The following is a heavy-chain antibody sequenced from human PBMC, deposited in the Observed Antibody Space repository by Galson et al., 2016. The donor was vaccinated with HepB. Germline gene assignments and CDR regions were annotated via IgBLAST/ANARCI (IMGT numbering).Heavy chain of an antibody. CDR1: GFTFSSYA. J-gene: IGHJ1*01. V-gene: IGHV3-23*01. Sequence: SLRLSCAASGFTFSSYAMNWVRQPPGKGLEWVSSISGSGGTTYYADSLKGRYTISRDNSKSTLYLQMNSLRAENTAVYYCAKGAYSLPENFQHWGQGTLVTGSS. CDR3: AKGAYSLPENFQH. CDR2: ISGSGGTT. D-gene: IGHD2-15*01.